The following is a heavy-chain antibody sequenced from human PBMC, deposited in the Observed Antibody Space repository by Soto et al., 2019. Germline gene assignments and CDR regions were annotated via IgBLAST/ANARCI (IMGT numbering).Heavy chain of an antibody. CDR2: ISNDGSNP. V-gene: IGHV3-30-3*01. Sequence: GGSLRLSCAASGFTFSKYAMHWVRQARGTGLEWVAVISNDGSNPYYADSVKGRFTISRDNSKNTLYLQMNSLREEDTAVYYCARTGYDRTGYFVEYYFDYWGQGTLVTVSS. D-gene: IGHD3-22*01. J-gene: IGHJ4*02. CDR3: ARTGYDRTGYFVEYYFDY. CDR1: GFTFSKYA.